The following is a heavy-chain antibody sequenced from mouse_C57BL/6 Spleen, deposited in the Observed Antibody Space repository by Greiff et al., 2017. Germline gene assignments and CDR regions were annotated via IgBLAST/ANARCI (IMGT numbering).Heavy chain of an antibody. Sequence: EVKLMESGGGLVKPGGSLKLSCAASGFTFSDYGMHWVRQAPEKGLEWVAYISSGSRTIYYADTVKGRVTISRDKAKNTLFLQMTSLRSEDTAMYYGARPVVYYYYAMDYWGQGTSDTVSS. V-gene: IGHV5-17*01. D-gene: IGHD1-1*01. CDR2: ISSGSRTI. CDR1: GFTFSDYG. J-gene: IGHJ4*01. CDR3: ARPVVYYYYAMDY.